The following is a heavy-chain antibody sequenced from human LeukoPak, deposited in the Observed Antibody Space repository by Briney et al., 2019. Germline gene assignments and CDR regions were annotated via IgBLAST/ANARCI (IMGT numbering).Heavy chain of an antibody. CDR3: MRTYCSSTSCHYFDY. D-gene: IGHD2-2*01. CDR1: GGSFSGNF. V-gene: IGHV4-34*01. CDR2: INRSGST. J-gene: IGHJ4*02. Sequence: PSETLSLTCAVYGGSFSGNFWTWIRQPPGKGLEWIGEINRSGSTNYNPSLKSRVTISVDNSRNQFSLKLSSVTAADTAVYYCMRTYCSSTSCHYFDYWGQGALATVSS.